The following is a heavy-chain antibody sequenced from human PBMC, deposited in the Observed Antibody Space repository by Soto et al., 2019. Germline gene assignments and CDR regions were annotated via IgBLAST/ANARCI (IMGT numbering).Heavy chain of an antibody. CDR3: AKDSVGYCSSTSCYGTHY. J-gene: IGHJ4*02. V-gene: IGHV3-23*01. Sequence: PGGSLRLSCAASGFTFSSYAMSWVRQAPGKGLEWVSAISGSGGSTYYADSVKGRFTISRDNSKNTLYLQMNSLRAEDTAVYYCAKDSVGYCSSTSCYGTHYWCQGPLVTVSS. CDR2: ISGSGGST. D-gene: IGHD2-2*01. CDR1: GFTFSSYA.